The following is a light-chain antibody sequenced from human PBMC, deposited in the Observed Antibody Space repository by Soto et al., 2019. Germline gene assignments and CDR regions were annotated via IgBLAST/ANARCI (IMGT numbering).Light chain of an antibody. CDR1: GGHSSYA. Sequence: QPVLTQSPSASASLGASVKLTCTLSGGHSSYAIAWHQQQPEKGPRYLMNLNNDGSHTKGAGIPDRFSGSSSGAERYLTISSLQSEDEADYYCQTWATGIRVFGGGTKLTVL. V-gene: IGLV4-69*01. CDR3: QTWATGIRV. CDR2: LNNDGSH. J-gene: IGLJ3*02.